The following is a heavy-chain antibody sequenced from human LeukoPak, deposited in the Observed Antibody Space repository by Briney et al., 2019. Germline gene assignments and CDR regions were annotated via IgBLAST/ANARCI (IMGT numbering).Heavy chain of an antibody. CDR2: ISAYNGNT. D-gene: IGHD3-10*01. Sequence: ASVKVSCKASGFRLTDFDVVWVRQAPGQGLEWMGWISAYNGNTNYAQKLQGRVTMTTDTSTSTAYMELRSLRSDDTAVYYCARRFGELWDVDYWGQGTLVTVSS. CDR1: GFRLTDFD. CDR3: ARRFGELWDVDY. V-gene: IGHV1-18*01. J-gene: IGHJ4*02.